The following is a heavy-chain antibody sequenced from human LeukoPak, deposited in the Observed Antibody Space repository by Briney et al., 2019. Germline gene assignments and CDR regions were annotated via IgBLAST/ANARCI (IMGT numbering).Heavy chain of an antibody. Sequence: GESLKISCKGFGYSFRDYWIGWVRQMPGKDLEWMGIIFPGESHINYSPTFEGRVTISADKSISTAYLQWSSLKASDTAMYYCARRNYYGEFDYWGQGTLVTVSS. CDR3: ARRNYYGEFDY. V-gene: IGHV5-51*01. D-gene: IGHD3-10*01. CDR1: GYSFRDYW. J-gene: IGHJ4*02. CDR2: IFPGESHI.